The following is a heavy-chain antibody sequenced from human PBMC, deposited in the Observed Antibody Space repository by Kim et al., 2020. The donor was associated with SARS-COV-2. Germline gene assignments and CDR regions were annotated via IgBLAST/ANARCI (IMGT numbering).Heavy chain of an antibody. V-gene: IGHV4-59*13. CDR3: ARGRGTRSYYGMDV. J-gene: IGHJ6*02. CDR2: IYYSGST. CDR1: GGSISSYY. Sequence: SETLSLTCTVSGGSISSYYWSWIRQPPGKGLEWIGYIYYSGSTNYNPSLKSRVTISVDTSKNQFSLKLSSVTAADTAVYYCARGRGTRSYYGMDVWGQGTTVTVSS. D-gene: IGHD1-7*01.